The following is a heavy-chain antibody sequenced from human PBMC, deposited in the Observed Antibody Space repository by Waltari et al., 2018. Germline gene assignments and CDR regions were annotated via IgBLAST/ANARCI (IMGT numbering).Heavy chain of an antibody. CDR2: ISGSGGST. CDR1: GLTFSSYA. J-gene: IGHJ4*02. CDR3: AKGYYYDSSGYTFDY. V-gene: IGHV3-23*01. D-gene: IGHD3-22*01. Sequence: EVQLLESGGGLVQHGGSLRLSCAASGLTFSSYAMSWVRQAPGKGLEWVSAISGSGGSTYYADAVKGRFTISRDNSKNTLYLQMNSLRAEDTAVYYCAKGYYYDSSGYTFDYWGQGTLVTVSS.